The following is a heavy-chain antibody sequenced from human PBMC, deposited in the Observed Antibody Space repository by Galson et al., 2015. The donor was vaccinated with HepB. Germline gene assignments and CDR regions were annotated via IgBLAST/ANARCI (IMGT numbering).Heavy chain of an antibody. J-gene: IGHJ6*02. CDR2: ISTSSSYI. CDR1: GFTFSGFTFSRYN. CDR3: AREGDPWGMDV. V-gene: IGHV3-21*01. Sequence: SLRLSCAASGFTFSGFTFSRYNMNWVRQAPGKGLEWVSSISTSSSYIYYADSVKGRFTISRDNAKNSLYLQMNSLRAEDTAVYYCAREGDPWGMDVWGQGTTVTVSS. D-gene: IGHD3-10*01.